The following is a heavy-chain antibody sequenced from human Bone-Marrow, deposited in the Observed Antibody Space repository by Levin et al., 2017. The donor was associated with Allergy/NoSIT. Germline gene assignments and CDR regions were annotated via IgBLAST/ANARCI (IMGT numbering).Heavy chain of an antibody. CDR3: VGGGSGYYTLLGY. J-gene: IGHJ4*02. CDR2: ISSSGSTI. D-gene: IGHD3-3*01. CDR1: GFTFSSYE. V-gene: IGHV3-48*03. Sequence: LSLTCAASGFTFSSYEMNWVRQAPGKGLEWVSYISSSGSTIYYADSVKGRFTISRDNAKNSLYLQMNSLRAEDTAVYYCVGGGSGYYTLLGYWGQGTLVTVSS.